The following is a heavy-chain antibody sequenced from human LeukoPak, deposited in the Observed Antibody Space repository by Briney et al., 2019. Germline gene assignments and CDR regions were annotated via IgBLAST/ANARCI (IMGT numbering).Heavy chain of an antibody. V-gene: IGHV3-21*01. CDR1: GFTFSSYS. D-gene: IGHD6-13*01. J-gene: IGHJ6*02. Sequence: KPGGSLRLSCAASGFTFSSYSMNWVRQAPRKGLEWVSSISSSSSYIYYADSVKGRFTISRDNAKNSLYLQMNSLRAEDTAVFYCARGGARSSSYYYYGMDVWGLGTTVTVSS. CDR2: ISSSSSYI. CDR3: ARGGARSSSYYYYGMDV.